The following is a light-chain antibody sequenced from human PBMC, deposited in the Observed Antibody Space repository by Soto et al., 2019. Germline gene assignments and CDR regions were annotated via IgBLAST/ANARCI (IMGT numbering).Light chain of an antibody. J-gene: IGKJ2*01. V-gene: IGKV4-1*01. CDR1: QSVLYSSNNKNY. Sequence: DIVMTQSPDSLAVSLGERATINCKSSQSVLYSSNNKNYLAWYQQRPGQPPKLLIYLASTRESGVPDRFSGSGSGTDFTLTITSLQAEDVAVYYCQQYDSTPPTFGQGTKLEIK. CDR3: QQYDSTPPT. CDR2: LAS.